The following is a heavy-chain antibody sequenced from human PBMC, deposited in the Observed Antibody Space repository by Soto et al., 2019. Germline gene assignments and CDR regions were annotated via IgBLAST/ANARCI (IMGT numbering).Heavy chain of an antibody. CDR1: GFTFSSYG. J-gene: IGHJ4*02. V-gene: IGHV3-30*18. CDR3: AKDRLPYCSGGSCYSPFRY. CDR2: ISYDGSNK. Sequence: GGSLRLSCAASGFTFSSYGMHWVRQAPGKGLEWVAVISYDGSNKYYADSVKGRFTISRDNSKNTLYLQMNSLRAEDTAVYYCAKDRLPYCSGGSCYSPFRYWGQGTLVTVSS. D-gene: IGHD2-15*01.